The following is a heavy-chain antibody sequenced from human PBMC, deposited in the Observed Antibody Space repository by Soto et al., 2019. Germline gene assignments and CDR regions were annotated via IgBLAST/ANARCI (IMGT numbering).Heavy chain of an antibody. CDR2: IFYSGTT. D-gene: IGHD2-2*01. CDR3: ARHINVPVLKEGFDY. CDR1: GGSVTGYF. Sequence: AETLSLTCSVSGGSVTGYFWSWVRQPPGKGLEWFAYIFYSGTTFYNPSLRDRVTISVDTSRNQLSLEVDSVTAADTAVYFCARHINVPVLKEGFDYWGQGTLVTVSS. V-gene: IGHV4-59*08. J-gene: IGHJ4*02.